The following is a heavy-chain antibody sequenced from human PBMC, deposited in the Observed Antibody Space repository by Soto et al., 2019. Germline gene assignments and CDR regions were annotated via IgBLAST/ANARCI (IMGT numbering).Heavy chain of an antibody. CDR3: ARVRETQRGYSYGSDYFQN. D-gene: IGHD5-18*01. CDR1: GGTFSSYA. J-gene: IGHJ1*01. Sequence: QVQLVQSGAEVKKPGSSVKVSCKASGGTFSSYAISWVRQAPGQGLEWMGGIIPIFGTANYAQKFQDRVTITADESTGTAYLELGSLRSDDTAVYYCARVRETQRGYSYGSDYFQNWGPGTLVTVAS. V-gene: IGHV1-69*01. CDR2: IIPIFGTA.